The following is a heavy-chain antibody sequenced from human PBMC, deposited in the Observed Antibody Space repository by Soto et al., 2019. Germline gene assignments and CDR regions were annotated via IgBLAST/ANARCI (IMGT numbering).Heavy chain of an antibody. Sequence: TLSLTCAVSGGSISSGGYSWSWIRQHPGKGLEWIGYIYHSGSTYYNPSLKSRVTISVDTSKNQFSLKLSSVTAADTATYYCAHSVTTTREPFDYWGQGTLVTVSS. V-gene: IGHV4-30-2*05. CDR1: GGSISSGGYS. CDR3: AHSVTTTREPFDY. J-gene: IGHJ4*02. D-gene: IGHD4-4*01. CDR2: IYHSGST.